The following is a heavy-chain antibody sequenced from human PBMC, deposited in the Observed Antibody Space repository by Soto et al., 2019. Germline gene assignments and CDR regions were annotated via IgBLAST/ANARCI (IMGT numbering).Heavy chain of an antibody. CDR3: ARVRSYDFWSGKNAFDP. J-gene: IGHJ5*02. D-gene: IGHD3-3*01. CDR2: ISGYTGNT. V-gene: IGHV1-18*01. CDR1: GYIFTDYA. Sequence: QVPLVQSGAEVKKPGASVQLSCEASGYIFTDYAFSWVRQAPGQGLEWMGWISGYTGNTYYPQKLQGRVTMTIEISTSTAYMELRSLRSDDTAVYYCARVRSYDFWSGKNAFDPWGQGTLVTVSS.